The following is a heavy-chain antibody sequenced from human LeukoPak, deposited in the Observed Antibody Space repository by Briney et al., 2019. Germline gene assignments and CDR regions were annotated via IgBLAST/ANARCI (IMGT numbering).Heavy chain of an antibody. D-gene: IGHD1-26*01. CDR2: IYTSGST. Sequence: SETLSLTCTVSGGSISSGSYYWNWIRQPAGKGLEWIGRIYTSGSTNYNPSLKSRVTISVDTSKNQFSLKLSSVTAADTAVYYCARVAVGATRGAFDIWGQGTMVTVSS. CDR1: GGSISSGSYY. J-gene: IGHJ3*02. V-gene: IGHV4-61*02. CDR3: ARVAVGATRGAFDI.